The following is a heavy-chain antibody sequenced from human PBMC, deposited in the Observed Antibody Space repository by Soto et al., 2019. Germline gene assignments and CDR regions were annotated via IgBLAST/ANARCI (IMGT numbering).Heavy chain of an antibody. CDR1: GFTFSSYA. Sequence: GGSLRLSCAASGFTFSSYAMHWVRQAPGKGLEWVAVISYDGSNKYYADSVKGRFTISRDNSKNTLYLQMNSLRAEDTAVYYCARESYFWSGGYYGMDVWGQGTTVTVSS. J-gene: IGHJ6*02. CDR2: ISYDGSNK. V-gene: IGHV3-30-3*01. D-gene: IGHD3-3*01. CDR3: ARESYFWSGGYYGMDV.